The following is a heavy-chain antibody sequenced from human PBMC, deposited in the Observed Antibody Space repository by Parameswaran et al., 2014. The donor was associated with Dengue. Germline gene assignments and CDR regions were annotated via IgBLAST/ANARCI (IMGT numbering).Heavy chain of an antibody. Sequence: ASETLSLTCTVSGGSISSSSYYWGWIRQPPGKGLEWIGSIYYSGSTYYNPSLKSRVTISVDTSKNQFSLKLSSVTAADTAVYYCARSAPVLRHFDYWGQGTLVTVPQ. D-gene: IGHD2/OR15-2a*01. V-gene: IGHV4-39*01. CDR1: GGSISSSSYY. CDR2: IYYSGST. J-gene: IGHJ4*02. CDR3: ARSAPVLRHFDY.